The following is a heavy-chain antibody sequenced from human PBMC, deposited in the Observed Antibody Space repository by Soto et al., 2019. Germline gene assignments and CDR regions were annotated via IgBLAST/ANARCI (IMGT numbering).Heavy chain of an antibody. J-gene: IGHJ4*02. CDR3: ARDLAKGGGSAGFDY. CDR1: GYTFTVYY. CDR2: INPKRGGT. Sequence: QVQLVQSGAEGKKPGASVNVSCKASGYTFTVYYMHWVRQAPGQGLEWMGWINPKRGGTMYTQKVQGRVTMTWDTSISTAYMALTRLRSDDTAVYYCARDLAKGGGSAGFDYWGQGPLVTVSS. V-gene: IGHV1-2*02. D-gene: IGHD1-26*01.